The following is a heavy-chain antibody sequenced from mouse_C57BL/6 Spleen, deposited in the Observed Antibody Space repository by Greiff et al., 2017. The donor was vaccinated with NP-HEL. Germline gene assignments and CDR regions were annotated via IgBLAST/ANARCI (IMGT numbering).Heavy chain of an antibody. Sequence: EVQLQQSGPELVKPGASVKISCKASGYSFTGYYMNWVKQSPEKSLEWIGEINPSTGGTTYNQKFKAKATLTVDKSSSTAYMQLKSLTSEDSAVYYCASSGGGFDYWGQGTTLTVSS. D-gene: IGHD1-1*02. CDR2: INPSTGGT. CDR3: ASSGGGFDY. V-gene: IGHV1-42*01. CDR1: GYSFTGYY. J-gene: IGHJ2*01.